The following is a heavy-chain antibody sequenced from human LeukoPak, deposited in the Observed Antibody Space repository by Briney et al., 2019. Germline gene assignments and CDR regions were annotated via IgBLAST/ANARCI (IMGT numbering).Heavy chain of an antibody. Sequence: SETLSLTCAVYGGSFSGYYWSWIRQPPGKGLEWIGEINHSGSTNYNPSLKSRVTISVDTSKNQFSLKLSSVTAADTAVYYCASANRDYFDYWGQGTLVTVSS. J-gene: IGHJ4*02. D-gene: IGHD1-14*01. CDR1: GGSFSGYY. CDR2: INHSGST. CDR3: ASANRDYFDY. V-gene: IGHV4-34*01.